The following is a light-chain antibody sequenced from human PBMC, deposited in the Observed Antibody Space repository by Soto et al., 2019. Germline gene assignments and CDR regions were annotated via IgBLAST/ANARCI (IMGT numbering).Light chain of an antibody. V-gene: IGKV3-20*01. CDR1: QSVSSSY. CDR2: GAS. Sequence: EIVLTQSPGTLSLSPGERATLSCRASQSVSSSYLAWYQQKPGQAPRLLIYGASSRATGIPARFSGRGSGTVFTLTIARLDPEDFEVDYGQQYGSSPATFGGGTKVEMK. CDR3: QQYGSSPAT. J-gene: IGKJ4*01.